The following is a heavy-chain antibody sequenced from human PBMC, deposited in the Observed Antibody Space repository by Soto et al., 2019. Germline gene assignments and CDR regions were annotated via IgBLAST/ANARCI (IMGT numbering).Heavy chain of an antibody. J-gene: IGHJ4*02. CDR1: GFSFSSYA. CDR2: ISARGGSS. Sequence: DGQLLESGGGLVQPGGSLRLSCAASGFSFSSYAMVWVRQAPGKGLEWVAVISARGGSSYFADSVKGMFTLSRDNSKNVLSMEMKSLRAEDTAIYFCAKGTSEYSATVDNWGQGTLVVGSS. V-gene: IGHV3-23*01. CDR3: AKGTSEYSATVDN. D-gene: IGHD5-12*01.